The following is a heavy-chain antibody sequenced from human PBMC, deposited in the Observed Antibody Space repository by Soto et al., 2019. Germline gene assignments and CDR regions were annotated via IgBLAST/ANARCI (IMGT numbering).Heavy chain of an antibody. J-gene: IGHJ6*02. V-gene: IGHV3-33*01. CDR3: ARDETYYDFWSGPPRYYGMDV. CDR1: GFTFSSYG. CDR2: IWYDGSNK. D-gene: IGHD3-3*01. Sequence: GGSLRLSCAASGFTFSSYGMHWVRQAPGKGLEWVAVIWYDGSNKYYADSVKGRFTISRDNSKNTLYLQMNSLRAEDTAVYYCARDETYYDFWSGPPRYYGMDVWGQGTTVTVSS.